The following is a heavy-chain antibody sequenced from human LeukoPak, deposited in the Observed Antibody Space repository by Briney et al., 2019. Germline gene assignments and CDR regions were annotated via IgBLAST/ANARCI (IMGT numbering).Heavy chain of an antibody. J-gene: IGHJ3*02. CDR1: GDSVSSDSAG. D-gene: IGHD6-13*01. CDR2: TYYRSKWYN. Sequence: SQTLSLTCAISGDSVSSDSAGWSWIRQSPSRGLEWLGRTYYRSKWYNDYAVSVKGRININPDTSRNQFSLQLDSVTPEDTAVYYCARSKAGSDAFHIWGQGTMVTVSP. V-gene: IGHV6-1*01. CDR3: ARSKAGSDAFHI.